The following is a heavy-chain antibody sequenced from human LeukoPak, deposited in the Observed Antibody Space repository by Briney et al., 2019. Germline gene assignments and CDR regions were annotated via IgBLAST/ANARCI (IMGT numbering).Heavy chain of an antibody. CDR3: ARDPAPDY. Sequence: GGSLRLFCAASGFTFSSYSMNWVRQAPGKGLEWASYISGSSSTIYYADSVKGRFTISRDNAKNSLYLQINSLRDEDTAVYYCARDPAPDYWGQGTLVTVSS. CDR1: GFTFSSYS. J-gene: IGHJ4*02. V-gene: IGHV3-48*02. CDR2: ISGSSSTI.